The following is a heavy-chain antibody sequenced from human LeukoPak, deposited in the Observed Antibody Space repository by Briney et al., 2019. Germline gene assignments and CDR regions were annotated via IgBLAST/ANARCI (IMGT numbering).Heavy chain of an antibody. CDR1: GFTFSIYW. V-gene: IGHV3-7*03. CDR3: ARRGGIRIAVPLDY. CDR2: IKQDGSEK. D-gene: IGHD6-19*01. J-gene: IGHJ4*02. Sequence: GGSLRLSCAASGFTFSIYWMSWVRQAPGKGLEWVANIKQDGSEKYYVDSVKGRFTISRDNAKNSLYLQMNSLRAEDTAVYYCARRGGIRIAVPLDYWGQGTLVTVSS.